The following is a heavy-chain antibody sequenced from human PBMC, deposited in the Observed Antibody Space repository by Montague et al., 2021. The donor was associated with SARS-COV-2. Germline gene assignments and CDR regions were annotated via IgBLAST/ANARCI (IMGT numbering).Heavy chain of an antibody. V-gene: IGHV3-21*01. CDR3: ASNYYDTTGYYSEDS. Sequence: SLRLSCAASGFTFITYSMNWVRQAPGKGLEWVSSISSSSTYIYYADSVKGRFTISRDNAKNSLYLQMNSLRAEGTAVYYCASNYYDTTGYYSEDSWGQGTLVTVSS. J-gene: IGHJ4*02. CDR1: GFTFITYS. D-gene: IGHD3-22*01. CDR2: ISSSSTYI.